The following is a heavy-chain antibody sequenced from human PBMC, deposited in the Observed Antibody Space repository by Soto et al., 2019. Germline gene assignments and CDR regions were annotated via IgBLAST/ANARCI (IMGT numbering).Heavy chain of an antibody. V-gene: IGHV3-23*01. Sequence: EVQLLESGGGLVQPGGSLRLSCAASGFTFSSYAMSWVRQAPGKGLEWVSAISGSGGSTYYADSVKGRFTISRDNSRNPLYLPMTSLRAEDTAVYYCAKTLGDDVWGSYRIGGQGTLVTVSS. CDR2: ISGSGGST. J-gene: IGHJ4*02. CDR3: AKTLGDDVWGSYRI. D-gene: IGHD3-16*02. CDR1: GFTFSSYA.